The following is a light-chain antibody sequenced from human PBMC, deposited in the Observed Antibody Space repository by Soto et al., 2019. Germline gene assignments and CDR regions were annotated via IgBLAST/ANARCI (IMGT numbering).Light chain of an antibody. Sequence: QSALTQPPSVSGAPGQTVTISCTGSSSNIGAGYDVHWYQQVPGTAPKLVLYSNTARPSGVPDRFSGSKSGNTASLTVSGLQAEDEADYYCSSYAGSSNVFGTGTKLTVL. V-gene: IGLV1-40*01. CDR1: SSNIGAGYD. CDR3: SSYAGSSNV. J-gene: IGLJ1*01. CDR2: SNT.